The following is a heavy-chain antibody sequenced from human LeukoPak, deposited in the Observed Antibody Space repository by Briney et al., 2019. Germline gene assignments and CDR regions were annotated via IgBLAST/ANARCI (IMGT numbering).Heavy chain of an antibody. CDR2: FSYDRSNK. CDR1: GFTFSTYT. V-gene: IGHV3-30-3*01. CDR3: ATLGTYDY. J-gene: IGHJ4*02. Sequence: RAGGSLRLSCAASGFTFSTYTMHWVRQAPGKGLEWMAFFSYDRSNKYYADSVKGRFTISRDNSKNTLFLQMDSLRPEDTGVYYCATLGTYDYWGQGTLVTVSS.